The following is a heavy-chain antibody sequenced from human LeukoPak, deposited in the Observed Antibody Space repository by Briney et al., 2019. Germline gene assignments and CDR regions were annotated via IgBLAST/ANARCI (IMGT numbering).Heavy chain of an antibody. D-gene: IGHD5-12*01. CDR1: GFTFSSYG. J-gene: IGHJ4*02. CDR2: ISPSGGGT. V-gene: IGHV3-23*01. Sequence: GGTLRLSCAASGFTFSSYGMNWVRQAPGKGLEWISGISPSGGGTYYADFVKGRFTISRDDSKNTLYLQMNSLRGDDTAVYYCASWGYSGYDYELDYWGQGTLVTVSS. CDR3: ASWGYSGYDYELDY.